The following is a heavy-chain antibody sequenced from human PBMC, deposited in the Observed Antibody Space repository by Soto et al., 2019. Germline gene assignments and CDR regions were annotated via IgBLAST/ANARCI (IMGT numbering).Heavy chain of an antibody. CDR1: GFTFSYAW. CDR3: TTDLWRIAVVVGSTGYFKP. Sequence: VGSLRLSCAASGFTFSYAWMSWVRQAPGKGLDWVGRIKSKSDGGTTEYAAPVRGRFTISRDDSKNTLYLQMNSLKTEDTAVYYCTTDLWRIAVVVGSTGYFKPWGQGTPVTVSS. D-gene: IGHD2-15*01. CDR2: IKSKSDGGTT. J-gene: IGHJ5*02. V-gene: IGHV3-15*01.